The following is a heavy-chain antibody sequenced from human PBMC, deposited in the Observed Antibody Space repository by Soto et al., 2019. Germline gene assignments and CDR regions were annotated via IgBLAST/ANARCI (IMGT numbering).Heavy chain of an antibody. J-gene: IGHJ5*02. V-gene: IGHV1-46*01. CDR3: ARQTTGTFHWFDP. CDR2: INPSGGST. CDR1: GYTFTSYY. D-gene: IGHD1-1*01. Sequence: ASVKVSCKASGYTFTSYYMHWVRQAPGQGLEWMGIINPSGGSTSYAQKFQGRATMTRDTSTSTVYMELSSLRSEDTAVYYCARQTTGTFHWFDPWGQGTLVTVSS.